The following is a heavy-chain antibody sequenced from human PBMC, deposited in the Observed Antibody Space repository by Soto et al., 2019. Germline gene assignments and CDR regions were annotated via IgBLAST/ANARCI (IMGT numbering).Heavy chain of an antibody. J-gene: IGHJ4*02. Sequence: VGSLRLSCAASGFIFSSYGMSWVRQAPGKGLEWVSTITVGGGSTYYAGSAKGRFTISRDNSKNTLYLQMNSLRADDTAVYYCTNYAFNGAPKRRPLDYWAQGTLVTVSS. CDR2: ITVGGGST. CDR3: TNYAFNGAPKRRPLDY. CDR1: GFIFSSYG. D-gene: IGHD2-8*01. V-gene: IGHV3-23*01.